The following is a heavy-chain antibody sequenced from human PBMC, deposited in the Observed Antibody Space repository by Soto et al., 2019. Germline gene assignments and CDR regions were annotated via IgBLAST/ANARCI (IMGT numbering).Heavy chain of an antibody. CDR1: GGSMSSSSYY. V-gene: IGHV4-39*01. D-gene: IGHD6-13*01. Sequence: SXTLSLTCTVSGGSMSSSSYYWCWIRQRPGKVLEWIGSIYYSGSTYYNPSLKSRVTISVDTSKNQFSLKLSSVTAADTAVYYCARQSSPAVAGPVNWFDPWGQGTLVTVSS. CDR2: IYYSGST. CDR3: ARQSSPAVAGPVNWFDP. J-gene: IGHJ5*02.